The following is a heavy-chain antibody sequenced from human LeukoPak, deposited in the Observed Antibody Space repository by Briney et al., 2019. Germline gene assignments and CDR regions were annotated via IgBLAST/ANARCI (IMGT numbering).Heavy chain of an antibody. Sequence: PGGSLRLSCAASGFTFSSYAMSWVRQAPGKGLEWVSAISGSGGRTYYADSVKGRFTISRDNFKNTLYLQMNSLRAEDTAVYYCAKLVAAAGTRFDYWGQGTLVTVSS. D-gene: IGHD6-13*01. CDR1: GFTFSSYA. V-gene: IGHV3-23*01. CDR2: ISGSGGRT. J-gene: IGHJ4*02. CDR3: AKLVAAAGTRFDY.